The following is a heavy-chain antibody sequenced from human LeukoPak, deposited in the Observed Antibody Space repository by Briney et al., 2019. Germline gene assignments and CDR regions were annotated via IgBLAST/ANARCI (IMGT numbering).Heavy chain of an antibody. J-gene: IGHJ4*02. V-gene: IGHV4-39*01. CDR3: ARGRIGGPKAPFDY. CDR2: ISYSGST. D-gene: IGHD3-16*01. Sequence: SETLSLTCTVSGGFIGSSSYYWAWIRQPPGKSLEWIGSISYSGSTNYNPSLKSRATISVDTSKNQFSLKLTSVTAADTAVYYCARGRIGGPKAPFDYWGQGTLVTVSS. CDR1: GGFIGSSSYY.